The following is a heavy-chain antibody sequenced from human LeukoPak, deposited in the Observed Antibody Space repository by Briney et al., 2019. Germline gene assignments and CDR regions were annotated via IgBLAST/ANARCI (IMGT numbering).Heavy chain of an antibody. V-gene: IGHV1-2*02. D-gene: IGHD1-26*01. CDR2: INPNSGGT. J-gene: IGHJ3*02. CDR3: ARVGARGEYAFDI. Sequence: ASVKVSCKASGYTFTSYDINWVRQATGQGLEWMGWINPNSGGTNYAQKFQGRVTMTRDTSISTAYMELSRLRSDDTAVYYCARVGARGEYAFDIWGQGTMVTVSS. CDR1: GYTFTSYD.